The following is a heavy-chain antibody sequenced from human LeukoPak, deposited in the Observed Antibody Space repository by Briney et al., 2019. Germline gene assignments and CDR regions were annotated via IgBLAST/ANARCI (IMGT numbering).Heavy chain of an antibody. CDR2: INHSGST. Sequence: PSETLSLTCAVYGGSFSGYYWSWIRQPPGKGLEWIGEINHSGSTNYNPSLKSRVTISVDTSKNQFSLKLSSVTAADTAVYYCARKVVDYGDYYYYGMDVWGQGTTVTVSS. D-gene: IGHD4-17*01. J-gene: IGHJ6*02. V-gene: IGHV4-34*01. CDR1: GGSFSGYY. CDR3: ARKVVDYGDYYYYGMDV.